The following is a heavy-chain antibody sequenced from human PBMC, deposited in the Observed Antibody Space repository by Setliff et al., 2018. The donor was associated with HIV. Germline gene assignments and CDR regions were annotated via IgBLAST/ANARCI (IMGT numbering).Heavy chain of an antibody. CDR1: GFTFRDYY. CDR2: ISSSGGTI. Sequence: PGGSLRLSCTASGFTFRDYYMSWIRQAPGKGLAWVSYISSSGGTIYYADSVKGRFTISRDNAKNSLYLQMNSLRAEDTAVYYCARAMAADCGSAYYGSKGGPAFDPWGQGTLVTVSS. CDR3: ARAMAADCGSAYYGSKGGPAFDP. D-gene: IGHD3-3*01. J-gene: IGHJ5*02. V-gene: IGHV3-11*04.